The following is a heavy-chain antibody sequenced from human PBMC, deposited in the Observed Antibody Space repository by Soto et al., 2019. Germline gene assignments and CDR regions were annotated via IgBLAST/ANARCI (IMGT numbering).Heavy chain of an antibody. V-gene: IGHV1-3*01. CDR3: ARDPVGYCSSTSCYYYYYGMGV. D-gene: IGHD2-2*01. J-gene: IGHJ6*02. Sequence: ASVKVSCKASGYTFTSYAMHWVRQAPGQRLEWMGWINAGNGNTKYSQKFQGRVTITRDTSASTAYMELSSLRSEDTAVYYCARDPVGYCSSTSCYYYYYGMGVWGQGTTVTVSS. CDR1: GYTFTSYA. CDR2: INAGNGNT.